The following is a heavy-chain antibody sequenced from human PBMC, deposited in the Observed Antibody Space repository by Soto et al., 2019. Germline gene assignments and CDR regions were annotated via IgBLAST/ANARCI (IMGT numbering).Heavy chain of an antibody. V-gene: IGHV4-34*01. CDR3: ARIAADY. Sequence: SETLSLTCAVYGESFSGYYWSWIRQPPGKGLEWIGEINHSGSTNYNPSLKSRVTISVDTSKNQFSLKLSSVTAADTAVYYCARIAADYWGQGTLVTVSS. D-gene: IGHD6-13*01. CDR1: GESFSGYY. CDR2: INHSGST. J-gene: IGHJ4*02.